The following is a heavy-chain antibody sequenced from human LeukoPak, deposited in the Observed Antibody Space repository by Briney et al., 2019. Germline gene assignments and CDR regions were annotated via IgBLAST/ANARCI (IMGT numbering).Heavy chain of an antibody. D-gene: IGHD3-16*01. Sequence: QSGGSLRLSCAASGFTFSSSAMSWVRQAPGKGLEWVSAISGSGGGTYYADSVKGRFTISRDNSKNTLYLQMNGLRAEDTAVYYCASPSEGGAFDYWGQGTLVTVSS. CDR3: ASPSEGGAFDY. J-gene: IGHJ4*02. CDR2: ISGSGGGT. V-gene: IGHV3-23*01. CDR1: GFTFSSSA.